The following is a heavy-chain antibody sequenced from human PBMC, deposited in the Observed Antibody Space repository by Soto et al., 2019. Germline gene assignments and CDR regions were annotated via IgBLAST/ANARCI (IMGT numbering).Heavy chain of an antibody. D-gene: IGHD3-16*01. V-gene: IGHV1-69*12. CDR3: ARDGVPGGQGPFDY. CDR1: GGTFSSYA. J-gene: IGHJ4*02. Sequence: QVQLVQSGAEVKKPGSSVKVSCKASGGTFSSYAISWVRQAPGQGLEWMGGINPIFGTANYAQKFQGRVTITADETTSTAYMELSSRRSEDTAVYYGARDGVPGGQGPFDYWGQGTLVTVSS. CDR2: INPIFGTA.